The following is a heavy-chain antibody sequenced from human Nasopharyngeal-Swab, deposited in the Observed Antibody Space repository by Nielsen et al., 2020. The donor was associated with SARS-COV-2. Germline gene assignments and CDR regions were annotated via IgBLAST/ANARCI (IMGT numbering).Heavy chain of an antibody. CDR3: ATAPPIRYGEETGWFDP. CDR2: FDPEDGET. J-gene: IGHJ5*02. D-gene: IGHD4-17*01. CDR1: GYTLTELS. Sequence: ASVKVSCKVSGYTLTELSMHWVRQAPGQGLEWMGGFDPEDGETIYAQKFQGRVTMTEDTSTDTAYMELSSLRSEDTAVDYCATAPPIRYGEETGWFDPWGQGTLVTVSS. V-gene: IGHV1-24*01.